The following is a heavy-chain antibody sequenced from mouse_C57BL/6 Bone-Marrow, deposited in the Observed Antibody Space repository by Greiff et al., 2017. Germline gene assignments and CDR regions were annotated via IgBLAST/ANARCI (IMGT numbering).Heavy chain of an antibody. CDR3: AKGDHPGDYFDY. CDR2: IWGDGST. V-gene: IGHV2-3*01. CDR1: GFSLTSYG. D-gene: IGHD3-3*01. Sequence: VQLQESGPGLVAPSQSLSITCTVSGFSLTSYGVSWVRQPPGKGLERLGVIWGDGSTNYHSALISRLSISKDNSKSQVFLKLNSLQTEDTATYYCAKGDHPGDYFDYWGQGTTLTVSS. J-gene: IGHJ2*01.